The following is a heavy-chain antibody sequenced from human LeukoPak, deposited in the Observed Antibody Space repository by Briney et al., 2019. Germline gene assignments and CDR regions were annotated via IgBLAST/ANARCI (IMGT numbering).Heavy chain of an antibody. CDR1: GFTFSSYA. D-gene: IGHD2-2*01. Sequence: GWSLTLSCPASGFTFSSYAMTVLRQAPAKGLEWVAAISNSASSTYYADSVKGRFIISRDNSGNTLNLQMSNLIAEDTAVYYCAKAAVTSWPYFFDFWGQGSLVTVSS. CDR2: ISNSASST. J-gene: IGHJ4*02. CDR3: AKAAVTSWPYFFDF. V-gene: IGHV3-23*01.